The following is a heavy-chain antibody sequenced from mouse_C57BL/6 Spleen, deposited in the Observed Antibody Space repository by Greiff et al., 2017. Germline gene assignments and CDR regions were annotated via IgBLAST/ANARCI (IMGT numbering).Heavy chain of an antibody. CDR2: IHPNSGSA. J-gene: IGHJ4*01. Sequence: QVQLQQPGAELVKPGASVKLSCKASGYTFTSYWMHWEKQRPGQGLEWIGMIHPNSGSANYNEKFKSKATLTVDKSSSTAYMQLSSLTSEDSAVYYCARSRGNYAMDYWGQGTSVTVSS. V-gene: IGHV1-64*01. CDR3: ARSRGNYAMDY. CDR1: GYTFTSYW.